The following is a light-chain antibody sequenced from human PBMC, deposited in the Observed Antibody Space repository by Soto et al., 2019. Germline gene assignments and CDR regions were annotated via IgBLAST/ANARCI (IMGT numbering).Light chain of an antibody. Sequence: QSALTQPASVSGSPGQSITISCTGTTSDVGGYDYVSWYQQHPGKAPKLLTFEVRNRPSGVSSRFSGSRSANSASLTISGLQAEDEADYYCSSFTTSSTYVFGTGTKVTVL. J-gene: IGLJ1*01. CDR2: EVR. CDR1: TSDVGGYDY. CDR3: SSFTTSSTYV. V-gene: IGLV2-14*01.